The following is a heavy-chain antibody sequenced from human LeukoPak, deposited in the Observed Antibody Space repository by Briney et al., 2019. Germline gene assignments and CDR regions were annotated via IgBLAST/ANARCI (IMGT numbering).Heavy chain of an antibody. Sequence: ASVKVSCKASGYTFTGYYMHWVRQAPGQGLEWMGWINPNSGGTNYAQKFQGRVTMTRDTSISTAYMELSRLRSDDTAVYYCARGKPLYSSGWYCFDYWGQGTLVTVSS. V-gene: IGHV1-2*02. J-gene: IGHJ4*02. CDR3: ARGKPLYSSGWYCFDY. CDR1: GYTFTGYY. D-gene: IGHD6-19*01. CDR2: INPNSGGT.